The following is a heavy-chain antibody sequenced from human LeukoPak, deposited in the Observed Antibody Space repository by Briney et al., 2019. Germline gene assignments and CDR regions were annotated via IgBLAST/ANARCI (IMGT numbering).Heavy chain of an antibody. CDR2: IKKDGSEK. CDR3: ARHRRGPPHYYGSGSYYNPGKGPHYMDV. Sequence: GGSLRLSCAASGFTFSSYWMNWVRQAPGKGLEWVAKIKKDGSEKYYVDSVKGRFAISRDNAKTSLFLQMNSLRAEDTAVYYCARHRRGPPHYYGSGSYYNPGKGPHYMDVWGKGTTVTISS. D-gene: IGHD3-10*01. V-gene: IGHV3-7*01. J-gene: IGHJ6*03. CDR1: GFTFSSYW.